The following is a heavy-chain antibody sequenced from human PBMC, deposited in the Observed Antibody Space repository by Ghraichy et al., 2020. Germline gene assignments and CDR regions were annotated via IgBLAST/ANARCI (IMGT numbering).Heavy chain of an antibody. CDR2: IYYSGST. CDR1: GGSISSSSYY. CDR3: ARQPYLLLWFGFLQNWFDP. D-gene: IGHD3-10*01. J-gene: IGHJ5*02. V-gene: IGHV4-39*01. Sequence: SETLSLTCTVSGGSISSSSYYWGWIRQPPGKGLEWIGSIYYSGSTYYNPSLKSRVTISVDTSKNQFSLKLSSVTAADTAVYYCARQPYLLLWFGFLQNWFDPWGQGTLVTVSS.